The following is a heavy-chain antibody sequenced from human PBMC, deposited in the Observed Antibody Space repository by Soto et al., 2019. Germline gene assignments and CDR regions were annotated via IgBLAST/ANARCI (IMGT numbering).Heavy chain of an antibody. D-gene: IGHD3-9*01. Sequence: SETLSLTCTVSGRSISIYYLILLRQPPGKGLEWIGYIYYSGSTNYNPSLKSRVTISVDTSKNQFSLKLSSVTAADTAVYYCARGLSYDILTGYLSPWGQGTLVTVS. V-gene: IGHV4-59*01. CDR3: ARGLSYDILTGYLSP. CDR1: GRSISIYY. CDR2: IYYSGST. J-gene: IGHJ5*02.